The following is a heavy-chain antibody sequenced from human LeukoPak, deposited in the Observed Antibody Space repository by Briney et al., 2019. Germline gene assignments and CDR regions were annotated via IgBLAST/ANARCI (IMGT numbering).Heavy chain of an antibody. CDR2: IYYSGST. Sequence: SETLSLTCTVSGGSISSSTDYWGWIRQPPGKGLEWIANIYYSGSTYYNPSLKSRVTISVDTSKNQFSLKLKSVTAADTAVYYCARARTWLQFLEYWGQGTLVTVSS. CDR1: GGSISSSTDY. D-gene: IGHD3-3*01. CDR3: ARARTWLQFLEY. V-gene: IGHV4-39*07. J-gene: IGHJ4*02.